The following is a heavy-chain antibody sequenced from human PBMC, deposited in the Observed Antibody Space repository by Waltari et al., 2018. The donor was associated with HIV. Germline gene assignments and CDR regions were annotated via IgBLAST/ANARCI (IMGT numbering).Heavy chain of an antibody. CDR3: AREKSAPRYHIAAAGHNCFDP. Sequence: QVQLVQSGAEVKKPGDSVKVSCRASGYTLTSFYMHWVRQAPGQGLAWMGIINPRGSTTSYAQKFQGRVTMTKDTSTSTVYMELSSLRSEDTAVYYCAREKSAPRYHIAAAGHNCFDPWGQGTLVTVSS. V-gene: IGHV1-46*01. CDR2: INPRGSTT. D-gene: IGHD6-13*01. J-gene: IGHJ5*02. CDR1: GYTLTSFY.